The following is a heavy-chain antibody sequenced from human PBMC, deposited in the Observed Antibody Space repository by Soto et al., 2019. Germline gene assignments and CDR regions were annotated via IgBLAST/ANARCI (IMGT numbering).Heavy chain of an antibody. J-gene: IGHJ4*02. Sequence: PSETLSLTCTVSGGSISSSSYYWGWIRQPPGKGLEWIGSIYYSGSTYYNPSLKSRVTISVDTSKNQFSLKLSSVTAADTAVYYCATQKGEYYDFWSGYCFDYWGQGTLVTVSS. CDR2: IYYSGST. CDR3: ATQKGEYYDFWSGYCFDY. CDR1: GGSISSSSYY. D-gene: IGHD3-3*01. V-gene: IGHV4-39*01.